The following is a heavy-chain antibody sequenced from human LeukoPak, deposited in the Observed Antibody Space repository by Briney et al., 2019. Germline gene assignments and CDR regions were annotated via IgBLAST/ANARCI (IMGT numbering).Heavy chain of an antibody. V-gene: IGHV4-39*01. J-gene: IGHJ6*03. CDR1: GGSISSSRYY. Sequence: KPSETLSLTCTVSGGSISSSRYYWGWIRQPPGKGLEWIGSIYYSGSTYYNPSLKSRVTISVDTSKNQFSLKLSSVTAADTAVYYCARLTVVAATPLSNYYYYYMDVWGKGTTVTVSS. D-gene: IGHD2-15*01. CDR3: ARLTVVAATPLSNYYYYYMDV. CDR2: IYYSGST.